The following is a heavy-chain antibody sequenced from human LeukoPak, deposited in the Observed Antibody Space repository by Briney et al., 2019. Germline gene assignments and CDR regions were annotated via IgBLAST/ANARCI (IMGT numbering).Heavy chain of an antibody. D-gene: IGHD1-7*01. V-gene: IGHV1-2*06. CDR1: GYTFTGYY. J-gene: IGHJ6*03. Sequence: ASVKVSCKASGYTFTGYYMHWVRQAPGQVLERMGRINPNSGGTNYAQKFQGRVTMTRDTSISTAYMELSRLRSDDTAVYYCARAITGTTYYYYYYMDVWGKGTTVTVSS. CDR3: ARAITGTTYYYYYYMDV. CDR2: INPNSGGT.